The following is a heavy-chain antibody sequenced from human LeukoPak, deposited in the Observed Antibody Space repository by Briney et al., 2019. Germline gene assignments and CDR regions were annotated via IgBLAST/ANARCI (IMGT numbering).Heavy chain of an antibody. J-gene: IGHJ5*02. D-gene: IGHD2-15*01. V-gene: IGHV1-2*02. Sequence: GASVKVSCKASGYTFTGYYMHWVRQAPGQGLEWMGWINPNSGGTNYAQKFQGRVTMTRDTSISTAYMELSSLRSEDTAVYYCARGGEDIVVVVAATLYNWFDPWGQGTLVTVSS. CDR3: ARGGEDIVVVVAATLYNWFDP. CDR2: INPNSGGT. CDR1: GYTFTGYY.